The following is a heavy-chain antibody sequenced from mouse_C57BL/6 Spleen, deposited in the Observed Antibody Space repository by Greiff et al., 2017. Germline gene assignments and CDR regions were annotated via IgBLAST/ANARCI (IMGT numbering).Heavy chain of an antibody. J-gene: IGHJ2*01. V-gene: IGHV2-5*01. Sequence: QVQLQQSGPGLVQPSQSLSITCTVSGFSLTSYGVHWVRQSPGKGLEWLGVIWRGGSTDYNAAFMSRLSITKDNSKSQVFFKMNSRQADDTAIYYCAKNKGLENDVYYFDYWGQGTTLTVSS. CDR3: AKNKGLENDVYYFDY. D-gene: IGHD3-1*01. CDR1: GFSLTSYG. CDR2: IWRGGST.